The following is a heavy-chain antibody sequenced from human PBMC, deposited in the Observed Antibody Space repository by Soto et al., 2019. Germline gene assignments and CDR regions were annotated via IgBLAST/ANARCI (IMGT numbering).Heavy chain of an antibody. Sequence: QLQVQESGPGLVKPSETLSLICTVSGGSISRSNYYWAWIRQPPGKGLEWISSIYYSGSTYYNPSLKSRVTTSIDTSKNQFSLKLSSMTAADTSVYYCAGILWSEESPSNLWGQGALITVSS. V-gene: IGHV4-39*01. CDR3: AGILWSEESPSNL. CDR2: IYYSGST. J-gene: IGHJ4*02. CDR1: GGSISRSNYY. D-gene: IGHD3-10*01.